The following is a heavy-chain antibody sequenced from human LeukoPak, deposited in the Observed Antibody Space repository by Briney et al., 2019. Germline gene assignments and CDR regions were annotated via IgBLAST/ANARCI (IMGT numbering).Heavy chain of an antibody. CDR3: ARDGYCSSGSCYGSYDY. CDR1: GFIFSKYS. Sequence: GGSLRLSCAASGFIFSKYSMHWVRQAPGKGLEWVSYISSSSDSIYYADSVKGRFTISRDNAKNSLYLQMNSLRDEDTAVYYCARDGYCSSGSCYGSYDYWGQGTLVTVSS. CDR2: ISSSSDSI. D-gene: IGHD2-15*01. V-gene: IGHV3-48*02. J-gene: IGHJ4*02.